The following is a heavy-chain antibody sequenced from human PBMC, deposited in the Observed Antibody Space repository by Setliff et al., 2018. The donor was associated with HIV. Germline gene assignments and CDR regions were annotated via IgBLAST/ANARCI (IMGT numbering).Heavy chain of an antibody. CDR3: ARGRTQWPNYNYFDP. D-gene: IGHD6-19*01. J-gene: IGHJ5*02. Sequence: ASVKVSCKASGHSFTTYFLHWVRQAPGQGLEWMGMINPSGGEPSYAQRFQGRVTMTRDTSTSTVFMDLSSLSFEDTAVYYCARGRTQWPNYNYFDPWGLGTLVTVSS. CDR1: GHSFTTYF. V-gene: IGHV1-46*01. CDR2: INPSGGEP.